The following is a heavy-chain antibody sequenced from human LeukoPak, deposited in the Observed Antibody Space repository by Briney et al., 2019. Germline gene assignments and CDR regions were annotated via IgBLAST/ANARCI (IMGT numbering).Heavy chain of an antibody. D-gene: IGHD6-13*01. CDR3: ARGRARIAAAGWFDP. V-gene: IGHV4-34*01. CDR2: INHSGST. CDR1: GGSFSGYY. J-gene: IGHJ5*02. Sequence: PSETLSLTCAVYGGSFSGYYWSWLRQPPGKGLEWVGEINHSGSTNYNPSLKSRVTISVDTSKNQFSLKLSSVTAADTAVYYCARGRARIAAAGWFDPWGQGTLVTVSS.